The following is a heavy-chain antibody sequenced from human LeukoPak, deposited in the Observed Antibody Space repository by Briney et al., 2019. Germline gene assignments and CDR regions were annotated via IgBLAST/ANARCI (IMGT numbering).Heavy chain of an antibody. CDR3: AKDLTVTTTNYFDY. V-gene: IGHV3-9*01. Sequence: GRSLRLSCAASGFTFDDYAMHWVRQAPGKGLEWVSGISWNSGSIGYADSVKGRFTISRDNAKNSLYLQMNSLRAEDTALYYCAKDLTVTTTNYFDYWGQGTLVTVSS. D-gene: IGHD4-17*01. J-gene: IGHJ4*02. CDR1: GFTFDDYA. CDR2: ISWNSGSI.